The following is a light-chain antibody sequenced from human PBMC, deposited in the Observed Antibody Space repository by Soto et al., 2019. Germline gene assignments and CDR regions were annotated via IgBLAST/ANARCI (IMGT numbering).Light chain of an antibody. CDR2: AAS. V-gene: IGKV1-6*01. Sequence: AIRMSQSPSTLSASVGDRVTITCRASFGIRSDLVWYQQKPGKAPRLLIFAASNLHTGVPSRFNGSGSGTYFTLTICSLQPEDVATYFSVEDFNYPWTFGRGTKADI. CDR1: FGIRSD. J-gene: IGKJ1*01. CDR3: VEDFNYPWT.